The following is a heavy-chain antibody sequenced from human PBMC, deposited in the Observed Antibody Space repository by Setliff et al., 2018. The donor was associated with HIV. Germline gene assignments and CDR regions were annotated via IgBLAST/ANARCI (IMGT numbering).Heavy chain of an antibody. J-gene: IGHJ5*02. CDR1: GFTFKFEA. Sequence: GESLKISCAASGFTFKFEAMSWLRQAPGKGLEWVSAISASGGSTYYADSVKGRFTISRDNSKNTLYLQMNSLRAEDTAVYYCAKDQRFDPWGQGTLVTVSS. V-gene: IGHV3-23*01. CDR2: ISASGGST. CDR3: AKDQRFDP.